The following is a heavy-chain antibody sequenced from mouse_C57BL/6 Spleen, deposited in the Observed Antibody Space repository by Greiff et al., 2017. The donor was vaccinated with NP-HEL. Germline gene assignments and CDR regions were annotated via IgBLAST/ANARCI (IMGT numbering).Heavy chain of an antibody. V-gene: IGHV5-17*01. CDR2: ISSGSSTI. D-gene: IGHD1-3*01. CDR1: GFTFSDYG. J-gene: IGHJ3*01. CDR3: ARGLKLAWFAY. Sequence: EVQGVESGGGLVKPGGSLKLSCAASGFTFSDYGMHWVRQAPEKGLEGVAYISSGSSTIYYADTVKGRFTISRDNAKNTLFLQMTSLRSEDTAMYYCARGLKLAWFAYWGQGTLVTVSA.